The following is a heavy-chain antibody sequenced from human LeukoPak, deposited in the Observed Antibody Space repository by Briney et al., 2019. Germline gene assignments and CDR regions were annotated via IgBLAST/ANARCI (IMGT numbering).Heavy chain of an antibody. V-gene: IGHV5-51*01. CDR2: IYPGDSDT. CDR3: ARLRFLEWRAFDI. Sequence: PGESLKISCKGSGYSFATYWIGWVRQMPGKGLEWMGIIYPGDSDTRYSPSFQGQVTISADKSISTAYLQWSSLKASDTAMYYCARLRFLEWRAFDIWGQGTMVTVSS. CDR1: GYSFATYW. J-gene: IGHJ3*02. D-gene: IGHD3-3*01.